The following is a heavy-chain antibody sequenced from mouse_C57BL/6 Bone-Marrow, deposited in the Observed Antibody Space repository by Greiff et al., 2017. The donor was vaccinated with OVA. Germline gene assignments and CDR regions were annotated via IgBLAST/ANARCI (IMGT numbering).Heavy chain of an antibody. CDR2: IWSGGST. J-gene: IGHJ3*01. V-gene: IGHV2-2*01. D-gene: IGHD1-1*02. CDR1: GFSLTSYG. CDR3: ARNSGGNPFAY. Sequence: QVQLKQSGPGLVQPSQSLSITCTVSGFSLTSYGVHWVRQSPGKGLEWLGVIWSGGSTDYNAAFISRLSISKDNSKSQVFFKMNSLQADDTAIYYCARNSGGNPFAYWGQGTLVTVSA.